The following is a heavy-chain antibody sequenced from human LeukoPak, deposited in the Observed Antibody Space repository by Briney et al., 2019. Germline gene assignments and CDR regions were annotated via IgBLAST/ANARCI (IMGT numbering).Heavy chain of an antibody. CDR1: GGSISSYY. Sequence: SETLSLTCTVSGGSISSYYWSWIRQPPGKGLEWIGYIYYSGSTNYNPSLKSRVTISVDTSMNQFSLKLSPVTAADTAVYYCARHGPRRAFDYWGQGTLVTVSS. J-gene: IGHJ4*02. CDR2: IYYSGST. CDR3: ARHGPRRAFDY. V-gene: IGHV4-59*08.